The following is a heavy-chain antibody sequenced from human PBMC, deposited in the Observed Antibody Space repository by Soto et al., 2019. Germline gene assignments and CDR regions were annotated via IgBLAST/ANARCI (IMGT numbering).Heavy chain of an antibody. V-gene: IGHV3-30*03. D-gene: IGHD2-15*01. CDR1: GFTFSDYG. CDR3: ARSTYCNGGSCYPQY. CDR2: ISYDGSDR. Sequence: PGGSLRLSCEGPGFTFSDYGFHWVRQAPGKGLEWVAMISYDGSDRYYRDSMQGRFTISRDDSKNTVFLQMNSLRTEDTAMYYCARSTYCNGGSCYPQYWGPGTLVTVSS. J-gene: IGHJ4*02.